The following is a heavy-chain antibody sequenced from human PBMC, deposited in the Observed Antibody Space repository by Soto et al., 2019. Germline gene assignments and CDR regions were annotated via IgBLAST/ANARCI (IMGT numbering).Heavy chain of an antibody. D-gene: IGHD3-3*01. CDR1: GFTFSSYG. V-gene: IGHV3-33*01. CDR3: ARDWKYYDFWSGQDYYYGMDV. Sequence: GGSLRLSCAASGFTFSSYGMHWVRQAPGKGLEWVAVIWYDGSNKYYADSVKGRFTISRDNSKNTLYLQMNSLRAEDTAVYYRARDWKYYDFWSGQDYYYGMDVWGQGTTVTVSS. CDR2: IWYDGSNK. J-gene: IGHJ6*02.